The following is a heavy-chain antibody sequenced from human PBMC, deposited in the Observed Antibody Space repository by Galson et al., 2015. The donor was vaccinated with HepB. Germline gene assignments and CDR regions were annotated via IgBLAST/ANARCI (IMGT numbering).Heavy chain of an antibody. CDR2: ISSTGSTV. CDR1: GFTFSSYE. D-gene: IGHD3-10*01. Sequence: SLRLSCAGSGFTFSSYEMNWVRQAPGKGLEWVSYISSTGSTVYYADSVKGRFTISRDNAKNSLYLQTDSLSAEDTAVYYCARDLGGVRGDSFTYWGQGTLVAVSS. J-gene: IGHJ4*02. V-gene: IGHV3-48*03. CDR3: ARDLGGVRGDSFTY.